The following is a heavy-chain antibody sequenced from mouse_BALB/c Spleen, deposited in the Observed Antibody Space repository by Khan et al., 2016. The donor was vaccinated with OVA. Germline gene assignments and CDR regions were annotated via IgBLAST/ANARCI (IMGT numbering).Heavy chain of an antibody. CDR2: ILPGSGSN. CDR1: GYTFSSYW. J-gene: IGHJ3*01. V-gene: IGHV1-9*01. CDR3: ARGNYYGSSSWFGY. Sequence: VQLQESGAELMKPGASVKISCKATGYTFSSYWIEWVKQRPGHGLEWIGEILPGSGSNNYNEKFKGKATFTADTSSKTAYMQLSSLTSEDSAVYYCARGNYYGSSSWFGYWGQGTLVTVSA. D-gene: IGHD1-1*01.